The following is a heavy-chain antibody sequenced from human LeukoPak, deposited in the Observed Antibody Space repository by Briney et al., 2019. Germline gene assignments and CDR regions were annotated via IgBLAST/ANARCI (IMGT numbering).Heavy chain of an antibody. J-gene: IGHJ4*02. Sequence: ASVKVSCKASGYTFTSYGISWVRQAPGQGLEWMGWISAYNGNTNYAQKLQGRVTMTTDTSTSTAYMELRSLRSDDTAVYYCARGRHYSVVVPAALFYFDYWGQGTLVTVSS. V-gene: IGHV1-18*01. CDR2: ISAYNGNT. CDR1: GYTFTSYG. D-gene: IGHD2-2*01. CDR3: ARGRHYSVVVPAALFYFDY.